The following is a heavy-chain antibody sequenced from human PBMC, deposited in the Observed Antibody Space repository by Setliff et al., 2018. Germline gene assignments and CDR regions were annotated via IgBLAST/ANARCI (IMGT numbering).Heavy chain of an antibody. CDR1: GGSINNYY. J-gene: IGHJ6*02. Sequence: SSETLSLTCTVSGGSINNYYWSWIRQAPGKGLEWVGYVYYTGTTNYSPSPKGRVIISVDASKNRLSLQLNSVTPADTAVYYCARDRSAYNYGLDVWGQGTTVTVSS. V-gene: IGHV4-59*01. CDR3: ARDRSAYNYGLDV. CDR2: VYYTGTT.